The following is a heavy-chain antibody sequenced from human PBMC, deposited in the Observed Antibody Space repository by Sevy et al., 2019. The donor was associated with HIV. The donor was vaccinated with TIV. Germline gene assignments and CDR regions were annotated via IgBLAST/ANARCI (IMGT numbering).Heavy chain of an antibody. CDR1: GFTFSSYG. J-gene: IGHJ4*02. V-gene: IGHV3-30*18. Sequence: GGSLRLSCAASGFTFSSYGMHWVRRAPGKGLEWVAVISYDGSNKYYADSAKGRFTISRDNSKNTLYLQMNSLRAEDTAVYYCAKGRSGTGFYYFDYWGQGTLVTVSS. D-gene: IGHD6-13*01. CDR3: AKGRSGTGFYYFDY. CDR2: ISYDGSNK.